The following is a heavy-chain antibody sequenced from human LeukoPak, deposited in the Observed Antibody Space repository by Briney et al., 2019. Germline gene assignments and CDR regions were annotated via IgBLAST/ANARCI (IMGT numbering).Heavy chain of an antibody. CDR3: AKDPYSGSPRGFDY. J-gene: IGHJ4*02. V-gene: IGHV3-23*01. D-gene: IGHD1-26*01. CDR1: GFTFSSYS. CDR2: ISPSGGST. Sequence: GGSLRLSCAASGFTFSSYSMNWVRQAPGEGLEWVSTISPSGGSTFYADSVKGRFTIFRDNSKNTLYLQMNNLRVDDTAVYYCAKDPYSGSPRGFDYWGQGTLVAASS.